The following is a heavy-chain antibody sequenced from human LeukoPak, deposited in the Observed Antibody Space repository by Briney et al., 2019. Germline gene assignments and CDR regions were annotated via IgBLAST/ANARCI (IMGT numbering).Heavy chain of an antibody. CDR1: GGSISSSSYY. CDR3: ARFVTGLGYCSSTSCLDAFDI. Sequence: SETLSLTCTVSGGSISSSSYYWGWIRQPPGKGLEWIGSIYYSGSTNYNPSLKSRVTISVDKSKNQFSLKLSSVTAADTAVYYCARFVTGLGYCSSTSCLDAFDIWGQGTMVTVSS. CDR2: IYYSGST. D-gene: IGHD2-2*01. V-gene: IGHV4-39*07. J-gene: IGHJ3*02.